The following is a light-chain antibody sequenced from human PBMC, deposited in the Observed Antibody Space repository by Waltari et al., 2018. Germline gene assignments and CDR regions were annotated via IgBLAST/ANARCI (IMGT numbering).Light chain of an antibody. CDR3: QQRSNWTPHT. Sequence: EIVLTQSPDTLSLSAGDTATLSCRAGQSGGSYLAWYQQKPGQPPRLLIYDASNRATGVPARFRGSGSGTEFTLTISSLEAEDFAVYYCQQRSNWTPHTFGQGARLEIK. CDR1: QSGGSY. J-gene: IGKJ2*01. V-gene: IGKV3-11*01. CDR2: DAS.